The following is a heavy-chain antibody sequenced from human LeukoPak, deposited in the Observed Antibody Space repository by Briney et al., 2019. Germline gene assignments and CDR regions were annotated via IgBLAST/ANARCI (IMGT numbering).Heavy chain of an antibody. D-gene: IGHD3-9*01. J-gene: IGHJ4*02. Sequence: SETLSLTCTVSGGSISYYYWSWIRQPPGKGLEWIGYIYYSGSTNYNPSLKSRVTISVDTYKNQFSLKLSSVTAADTAVYYCARASHLYDILTGYVFDYWGQGTLVTVSS. CDR3: ARASHLYDILTGYVFDY. CDR1: GGSISYYY. CDR2: IYYSGST. V-gene: IGHV4-59*01.